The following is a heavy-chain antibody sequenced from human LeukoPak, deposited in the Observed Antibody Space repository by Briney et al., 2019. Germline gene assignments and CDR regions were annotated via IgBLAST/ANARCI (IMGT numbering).Heavy chain of an antibody. V-gene: IGHV4-4*02. CDR1: GGSISSSNW. CDR3: ARAVGVYNWFDP. CDR2: IYYSGST. Sequence: PSETLSLTCAVSGGSISSSNWWSWVRQPPGKGLEWIGSIYYSGSTYYNPSLKSRVTISVDTSKNQFSLKLSSVTAADTAVYYCARAVGVYNWFDPWGQGTLVTVSS. J-gene: IGHJ5*02. D-gene: IGHD6-13*01.